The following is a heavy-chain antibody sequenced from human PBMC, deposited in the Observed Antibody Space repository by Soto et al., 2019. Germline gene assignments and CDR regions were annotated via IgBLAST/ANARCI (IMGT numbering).Heavy chain of an antibody. D-gene: IGHD3-10*01. CDR2: INHSGST. CDR1: GGSFIGYY. J-gene: IGHJ2*01. Sequence: SETLSLTCAVYGGSFIGYYCNFIRHPPFKWLEWIVEINHSGSTNYNPSLKSRVSISEGTSNNQFSLKLSSVTAADTAVYYCARGRGDGYNQDWYFDLWGRGTLVTVSS. CDR3: ARGRGDGYNQDWYFDL. V-gene: IGHV4-34*01.